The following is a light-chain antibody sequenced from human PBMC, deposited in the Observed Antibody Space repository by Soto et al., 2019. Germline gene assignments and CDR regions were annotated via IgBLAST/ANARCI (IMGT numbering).Light chain of an antibody. J-gene: IGKJ1*01. CDR3: QQYDSSPRT. CDR1: QNIYYN. V-gene: IGKV3D-15*01. Sequence: IVMTQSPATLSVSPGESATLSCRASQNIYYNVAWYQHRPGQAPRLLIYGASTRATGIPDRFSGSGSGTDFTLTISRLEPEDFAVYYCQQYDSSPRTFGQGTKVDIK. CDR2: GAS.